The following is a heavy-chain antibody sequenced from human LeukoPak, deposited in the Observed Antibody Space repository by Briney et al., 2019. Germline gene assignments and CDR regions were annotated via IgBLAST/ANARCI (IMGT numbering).Heavy chain of an antibody. V-gene: IGHV3-30*03. CDR2: VSSDGNNK. CDR3: ARGQASFDFDS. J-gene: IGHJ4*02. Sequence: GGSLRLSCAASGFTFSSYSMNWVRRAPGKGLEWVALVSSDGNNKYYADSVKGRFTISRDNSKNTLSLQMNSLRVEDTAVYYCARGQASFDFDSWGQGTLVTVSP. CDR1: GFTFSSYS.